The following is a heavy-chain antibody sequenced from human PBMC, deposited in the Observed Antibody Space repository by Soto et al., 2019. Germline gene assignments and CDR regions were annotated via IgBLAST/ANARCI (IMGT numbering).Heavy chain of an antibody. CDR2: ISGSGGST. V-gene: IGHV3-23*01. D-gene: IGHD6-13*01. CDR1: GFTFSSYA. CDR3: AKEGDMASAVPIAASSSTDP. Sequence: GGSLRLSCAASGFTFSSYAMSWVRQAPGKGLEWVSAISGSGGSTYYADSVKGRFTISRDNSKNTLYLQMNSLRAEDTAVYYCAKEGDMASAVPIAASSSTDPSCQGTLVTLS. J-gene: IGHJ5*02.